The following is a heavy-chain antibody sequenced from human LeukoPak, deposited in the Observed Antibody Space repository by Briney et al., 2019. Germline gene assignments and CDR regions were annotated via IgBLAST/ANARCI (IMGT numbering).Heavy chain of an antibody. V-gene: IGHV3-21*01. Sequence: PGGSLRLSCAASGFTFSSYAMSWVRQAPGKGLEWVSSISSSSSYIYYADSVKGRFTISRDNAKNSLYLQMNSLRAEDTAVYYCARDLGSGWYGAEYFQHWGQGTLVTVSS. J-gene: IGHJ1*01. CDR3: ARDLGSGWYGAEYFQH. D-gene: IGHD6-19*01. CDR2: ISSSSSYI. CDR1: GFTFSSYA.